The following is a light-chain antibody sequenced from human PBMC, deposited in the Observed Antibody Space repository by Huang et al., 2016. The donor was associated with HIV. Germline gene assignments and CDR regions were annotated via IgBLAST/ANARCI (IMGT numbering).Light chain of an antibody. V-gene: IGKV3-15*01. CDR3: QQYNNWHLT. J-gene: IGKJ4*01. CDR2: GST. Sequence: IVMQQTPATLPVSPGGRATLACRASQSVSTNLAWYQQKPGQNPRLIIYGSTTRATVVPARLSGSGSGTDFTLTINSLQSEDFGIYYCQQYNNWHLTFGGGTKV. CDR1: QSVSTN.